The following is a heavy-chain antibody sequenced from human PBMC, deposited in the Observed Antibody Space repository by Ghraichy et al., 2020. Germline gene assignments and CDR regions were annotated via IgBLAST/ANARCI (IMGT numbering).Heavy chain of an antibody. CDR3: ARDTYGAFDI. D-gene: IGHD4-17*01. CDR1: GFTVSSNH. Sequence: LSLTCAASGFTVSSNHMSWVRQAPGKGLEWVSVIYSVGTTYYADSVKGRFTISRDNSNNTLYVQMNSLRAEDTAVYYCARDTYGAFDIWGQGTMVTVSS. V-gene: IGHV3-53*01. CDR2: IYSVGTT. J-gene: IGHJ3*02.